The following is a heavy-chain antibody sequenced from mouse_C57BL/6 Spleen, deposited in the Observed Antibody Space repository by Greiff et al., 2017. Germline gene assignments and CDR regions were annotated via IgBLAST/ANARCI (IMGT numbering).Heavy chain of an antibody. V-gene: IGHV1-54*01. CDR3: ASKSITTVEFYYAMDY. D-gene: IGHD1-1*01. CDR2: INPGSGGT. Sequence: VKLVESGAELVRPGTSVKVSCKASGYAFTNYLIEWVKQRPGQGLEWIGVINPGSGGTNYNEKFKGKATLTADKSSSTAYMQLSSLTSEDSAVYFCASKSITTVEFYYAMDYWGQGTSVTVSS. CDR1: GYAFTNYL. J-gene: IGHJ4*01.